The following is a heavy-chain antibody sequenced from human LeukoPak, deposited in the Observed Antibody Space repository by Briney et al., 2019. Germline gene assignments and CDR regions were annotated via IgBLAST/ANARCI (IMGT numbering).Heavy chain of an antibody. CDR3: ARDLTVATITDAFDI. D-gene: IGHD5-12*01. J-gene: IGHJ3*02. V-gene: IGHV1-18*01. CDR2: ISAYNGNT. CDR1: GYTFTSYG. Sequence: ASVKVSXKASGYTFTSYGISWVRQAPGQGLEWMGWISAYNGNTNYAQKLQGRVTMTTDTSTSTAYMELRSLRSDDTAVYYCARDLTVATITDAFDIWGQGTMVTVSS.